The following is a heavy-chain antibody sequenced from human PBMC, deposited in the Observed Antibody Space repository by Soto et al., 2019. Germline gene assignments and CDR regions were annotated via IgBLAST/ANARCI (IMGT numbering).Heavy chain of an antibody. J-gene: IGHJ6*03. CDR1: GFTFSNNW. V-gene: IGHV3-7*01. CDR3: ARFCSGGSCYPTYYYFYIDV. CDR2: IKQDGSDT. D-gene: IGHD2-15*01. Sequence: GGSLRLSCAASGFTFSNNWMTWVRQAPGKGPEWVATIKQDGSDTYYVDSVKGRFTISRDNAKNSLYLQMNSLRAEDTAVYYCARFCSGGSCYPTYYYFYIDVWGKGTTVTVSS.